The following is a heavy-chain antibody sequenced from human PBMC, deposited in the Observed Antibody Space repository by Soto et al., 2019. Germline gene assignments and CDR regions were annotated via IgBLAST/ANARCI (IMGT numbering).Heavy chain of an antibody. V-gene: IGHV4-39*01. CDR2: IYYSGST. D-gene: IGHD4-17*01. CDR1: GGSISSGSYY. J-gene: IGHJ4*02. Sequence: SETLSLTCTVSGGSISSGSYYWGWIRQPPGKGLEWIGSIYYSGSTYYNPSLKSRVTISVDTSKNQFSLKLSSVTAADTAVYYCARHYIPYGDYDYCGQGTLVTVSS. CDR3: ARHYIPYGDYDY.